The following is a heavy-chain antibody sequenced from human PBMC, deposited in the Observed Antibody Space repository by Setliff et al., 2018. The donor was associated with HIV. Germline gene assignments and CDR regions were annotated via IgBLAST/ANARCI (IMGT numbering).Heavy chain of an antibody. CDR1: GGSISSYY. CDR2: IYTRGST. J-gene: IGHJ4*02. V-gene: IGHV4-4*07. D-gene: IGHD6-13*01. CDR3: ARESPSSSWFYFDF. Sequence: SETLSLTCTVSGGSISSYYWSWIRQPAGKGLEWIGRIYTRGSTNYNPSLKSRVTMSVDTSKNQFSLKLSSVTAADTAVYYCARESPSSSWFYFDFWGQGTLVTVSS.